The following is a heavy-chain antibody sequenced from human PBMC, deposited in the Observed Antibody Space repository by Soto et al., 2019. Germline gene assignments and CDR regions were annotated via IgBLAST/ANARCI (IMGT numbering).Heavy chain of an antibody. CDR3: ARDLDYYGSGSYYFHYGMDV. Sequence: ASVKVSCKASGYTFTGYYMHWVRQAPGQGLEWMGCINPNIGGTNYAQMFQGWVTMTRDTSISTAYMELSRLRSDDTAVYYFARDLDYYGSGSYYFHYGMDVWGQGTTVTVSS. CDR2: INPNIGGT. V-gene: IGHV1-2*04. CDR1: GYTFTGYY. D-gene: IGHD3-10*01. J-gene: IGHJ6*02.